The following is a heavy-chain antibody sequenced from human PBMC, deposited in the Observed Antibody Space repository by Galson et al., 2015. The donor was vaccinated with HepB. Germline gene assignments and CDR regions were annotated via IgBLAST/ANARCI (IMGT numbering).Heavy chain of an antibody. D-gene: IGHD2-15*01. CDR1: GFTFSYYG. J-gene: IGHJ3*02. CDR2: VSYDGSNK. Sequence: SLRLSCAASGFTFSYYGMHWVRQAPGKGLEWVAVVSYDGSNKYYTDSVKGRFTISKDNSKNTLYLQMNSLRAEDTAVYHCASTIEVMGLDGFDIWGQGTMVTVSS. CDR3: ASTIEVMGLDGFDI. V-gene: IGHV3-30*03.